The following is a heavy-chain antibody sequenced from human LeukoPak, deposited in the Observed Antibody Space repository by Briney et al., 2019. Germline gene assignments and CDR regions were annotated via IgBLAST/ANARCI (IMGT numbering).Heavy chain of an antibody. CDR2: VHHDGRI. V-gene: IGHV4/OR15-8*01. CDR1: GGSIDSTNW. D-gene: IGHD3-16*01. Sequence: SETLSLTCDVSGGSIDSTNWWNWVRQPPGKGLEWIGEVHHDGRINYNPSLRSRVTLSVDKSKNQFSLRLNSVTAADTAVYYCARSHDHLWDNYPDYWGQGTLVTVS. CDR3: ARSHDHLWDNYPDY. J-gene: IGHJ4*02.